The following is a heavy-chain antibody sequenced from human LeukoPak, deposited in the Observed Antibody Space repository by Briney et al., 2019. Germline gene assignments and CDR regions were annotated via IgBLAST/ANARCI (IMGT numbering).Heavy chain of an antibody. CDR1: GYSISNGYF. CDR3: ATDRSVTMVVDY. D-gene: IGHD3-10*01. V-gene: IGHV4-38-2*02. CDR2: IYHSGSP. Sequence: SETLSLTGSVTGYSISNGYFWVWIRQPPGKGLEWIGSIYHSGSPYYNPSLKSRVTISVDTSKNQLSLKLTSVTAADTAVYYCATDRSVTMVVDYWGQGTLVTVSS. J-gene: IGHJ4*02.